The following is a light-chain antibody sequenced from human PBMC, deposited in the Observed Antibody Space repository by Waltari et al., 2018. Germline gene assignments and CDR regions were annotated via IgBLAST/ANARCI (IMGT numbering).Light chain of an antibody. CDR1: QRVGDN. CDR3: QQYNSWPLDT. J-gene: IGKJ2*01. CDR2: GAS. V-gene: IGKV3-15*01. Sequence: DIVMTQSPVILSVSSGETATPSCRASQRVGDNVAWYQQRPGQAPRLIVYGASIRATGVPAKFSGSGSATDFTLIISSLQSEDVAVYFCQQYNSWPLDTFGQGTRLEIK.